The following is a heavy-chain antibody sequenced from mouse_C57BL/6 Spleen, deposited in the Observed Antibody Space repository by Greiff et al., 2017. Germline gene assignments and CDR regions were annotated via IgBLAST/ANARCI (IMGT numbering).Heavy chain of an antibody. D-gene: IGHD2-4*01. CDR2: INYDGSST. J-gene: IGHJ1*03. CDR3: ARETYDYDGYFDV. CDR1: GFTFSDYY. Sequence: EVMLVESEGGLVQPGSSMKLSCTASGFTFSDYYMAWVRQVPEKGLEWVANINYDGSSTYYLDSLKSRFIISRDNAKNILYLQMSSLKSEDTATYYCARETYDYDGYFDVWGTGTTVTVSS. V-gene: IGHV5-16*01.